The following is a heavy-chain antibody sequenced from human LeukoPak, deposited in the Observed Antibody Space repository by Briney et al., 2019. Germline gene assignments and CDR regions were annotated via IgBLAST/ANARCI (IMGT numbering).Heavy chain of an antibody. CDR2: ITNSGNSK. J-gene: IGHJ4*02. CDR3: AKTAGFGDYFDY. CDR1: EFTFSSYS. D-gene: IGHD1-1*01. Sequence: PGGSLRLSCAASEFTFSSYSMNWVRQAPGKGLEWVSYITNSGNSKSYSDSVKGRFTISRDNTKNSLYLQMNGLRAEDTAVYYCAKTAGFGDYFDYWGQGTLVTVSS. V-gene: IGHV3-48*01.